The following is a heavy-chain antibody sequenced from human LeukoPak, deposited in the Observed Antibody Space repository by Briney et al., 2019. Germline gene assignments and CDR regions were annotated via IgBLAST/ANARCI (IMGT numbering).Heavy chain of an antibody. J-gene: IGHJ4*02. CDR1: GYTFTSYN. CDR2: ISAYNGNT. Sequence: ASVKVSCKASGYTFTSYNMHWVRQAPGQGLEWMGWISAYNGNTNYAQKLQGRVTMTTDTSTSTAYMELRSLRSDDTAVYYCARVRRRNVAAAGDYWGQGTLVTVSS. V-gene: IGHV1-18*04. D-gene: IGHD6-13*01. CDR3: ARVRRRNVAAAGDY.